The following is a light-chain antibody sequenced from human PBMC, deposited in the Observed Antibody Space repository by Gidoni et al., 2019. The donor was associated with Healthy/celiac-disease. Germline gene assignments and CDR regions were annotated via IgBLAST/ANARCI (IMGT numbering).Light chain of an antibody. CDR1: SSDVGGYNY. V-gene: IGLV2-14*01. CDR3: SSYTSSSTLV. CDR2: EVS. Sequence: QSALTQPASVSGSPGQSITISCTETSSDVGGYNYVFWYQQHPGKAPKLMIYEVSNRPSAVSNRFSGSKSGNTASLTISGLQAEDEADYYFSSYTSSSTLVFGTGTKVTVL. J-gene: IGLJ1*01.